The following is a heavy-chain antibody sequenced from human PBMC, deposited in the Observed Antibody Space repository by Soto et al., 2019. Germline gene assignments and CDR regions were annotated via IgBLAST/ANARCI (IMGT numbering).Heavy chain of an antibody. CDR1: GGTFSSYA. CDR2: IIPIFGTA. Sequence: QVQLVQSGAEVKKPGSSVKVSCKASGGTFSSYAISWVRQAPGQGLEWMGGIIPIFGTANYAQKFEGRVTISAEEYMSTGCMELSSRRSQDTAVYSCARFYDVSSGTNYGMDVWGQGPTVTVS. V-gene: IGHV1-69*01. J-gene: IGHJ6*01. D-gene: IGHD3-22*01. CDR3: ARFYDVSSGTNYGMDV.